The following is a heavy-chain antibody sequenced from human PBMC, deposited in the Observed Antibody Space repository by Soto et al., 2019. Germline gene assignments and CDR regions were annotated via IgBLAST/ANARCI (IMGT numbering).Heavy chain of an antibody. J-gene: IGHJ4*02. Sequence: GWSLRLSCAASGFTFSSYAMHWVRQAPGKGLEWVAVISYDGSNKYYADSVKGRFTISRDNSKNTLYLQMNSLRAEDTAVYYCARGLDLGMATIGYYFEYWGQGTLVTVSS. CDR2: ISYDGSNK. V-gene: IGHV3-30-3*01. CDR1: GFTFSSYA. D-gene: IGHD5-12*01. CDR3: ARGLDLGMATIGYYFEY.